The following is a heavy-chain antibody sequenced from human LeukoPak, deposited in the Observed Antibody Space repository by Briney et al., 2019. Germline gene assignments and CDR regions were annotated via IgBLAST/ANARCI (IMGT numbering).Heavy chain of an antibody. J-gene: IGHJ3*02. CDR2: INPNSGGT. V-gene: IGHV1-2*02. D-gene: IGHD5-12*01. Sequence: SVNVSCKTSGYTFTGQYLHWVRQAPGQGLEWMGWINPNSGGTKSAQKFQGRVIMTRDTSISTAYMELRSLSSDDTAVYYCARGVVATIGDAFDIWGQGTMVTVSS. CDR1: GYTFTGQY. CDR3: ARGVVATIGDAFDI.